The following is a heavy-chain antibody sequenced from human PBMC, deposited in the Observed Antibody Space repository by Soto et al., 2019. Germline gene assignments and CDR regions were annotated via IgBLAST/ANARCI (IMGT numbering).Heavy chain of an antibody. CDR3: ARDVRGGFFFFQAEDGIRDL. CDR2: IDNSVST. Sequence: PGKGIERIVNIDNSVSTYYNPSLKSRVTISVDTSKKQFSLKLSSVTAADTAVYYCARDVRGGFFFFQAEDGIRDL. D-gene: IGHD3-10*02. V-gene: IGHV4-31*02. J-gene: IGHJ2*01.